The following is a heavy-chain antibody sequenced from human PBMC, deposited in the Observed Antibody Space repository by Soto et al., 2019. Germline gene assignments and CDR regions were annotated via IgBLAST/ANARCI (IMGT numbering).Heavy chain of an antibody. CDR3: AREKGMYGSGGQPGDWFDP. D-gene: IGHD2-15*01. CDR2: ISAYNGNT. V-gene: IGHV1-18*01. J-gene: IGHJ5*02. CDR1: GSTFPSYG. Sequence: DSVKVSCKASGSTFPSYGISWVRQAPGQGLEWMGWISAYNGNTNYAQKLQGRVTMTTDTSTSTAYMELRSLRSDDTAVYYCAREKGMYGSGGQPGDWFDPWGQGTLVTVSS.